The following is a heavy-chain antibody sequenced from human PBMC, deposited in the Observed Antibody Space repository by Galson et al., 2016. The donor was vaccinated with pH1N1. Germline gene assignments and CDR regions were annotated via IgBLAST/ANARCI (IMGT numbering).Heavy chain of an antibody. CDR2: IIPIFGTA. V-gene: IGHV1-69*13. CDR1: GGTFSSYA. Sequence: SVKVSCKASGGTFSSYAISWVRQALGQGLEWMGRIIPIFGTANYAQKFQGRVTITADESTSTAYMELSSLRSEDTAVYYCARAAYGDYADYFDYWGQGTLVTVSS. D-gene: IGHD4-17*01. J-gene: IGHJ4*02. CDR3: ARAAYGDYADYFDY.